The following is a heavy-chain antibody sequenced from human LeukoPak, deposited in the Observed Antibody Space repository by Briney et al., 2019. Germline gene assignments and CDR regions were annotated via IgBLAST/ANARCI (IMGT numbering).Heavy chain of an antibody. CDR3: ALGNSGYAARHYYYYGMDV. V-gene: IGHV4-59*01. D-gene: IGHD5-12*01. J-gene: IGHJ6*02. CDR2: IYYSGST. CDR1: GVSISSYY. Sequence: SETLSLTCTVSGVSISSYYWSWIRQPPGKGLEWIGYIYYSGSTNYNPSLKSRVTISVDTSKNQFSLKLSSVTAADTAVYYCALGNSGYAARHYYYYGMDVWGQGTTVTVSS.